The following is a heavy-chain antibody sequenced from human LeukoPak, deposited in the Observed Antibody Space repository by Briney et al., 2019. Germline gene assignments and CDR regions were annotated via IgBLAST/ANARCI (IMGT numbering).Heavy chain of an antibody. D-gene: IGHD3-22*01. CDR3: ARDRGGYYEIRYFDL. J-gene: IGHJ2*01. CDR2: ISYDGSNK. Sequence: SGGSLRLSCAASGFTFSSYAMHWVRQAPGKGLEWVAIISYDGSNKYYADSVKGRSTISRDNSKNTLYLQMNSLRPEDTAVYYCARDRGGYYEIRYFDLWGRGTLVTVSS. CDR1: GFTFSSYA. V-gene: IGHV3-30-3*01.